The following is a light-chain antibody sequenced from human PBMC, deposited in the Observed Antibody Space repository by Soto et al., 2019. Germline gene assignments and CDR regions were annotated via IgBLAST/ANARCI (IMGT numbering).Light chain of an antibody. CDR1: SGHSSYA. V-gene: IGLV4-69*01. CDR3: QPWGTGSHAV. J-gene: IGLJ7*01. CDR2: LNSDGSH. Sequence: QPVLTQSPSASASLGASVKLTCTLSSGHSSYAIAWHQQQPETGPRYLMKLNSDGSHSKGDVVTARFSGSSSGAERYLTISSRQSADEADYYCQPWGTGSHAVFGGGTQLTVL.